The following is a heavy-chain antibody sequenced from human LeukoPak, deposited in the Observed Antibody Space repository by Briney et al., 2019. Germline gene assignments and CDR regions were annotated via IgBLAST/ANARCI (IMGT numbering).Heavy chain of an antibody. CDR2: ISTSSSYI. CDR1: RFTFSSYA. D-gene: IGHD1/OR15-1a*01. CDR3: ARDPDGTARNYFDY. V-gene: IGHV3-21*01. Sequence: GGSLRLSCAASRFTFSSYAMSWVRQAPGKGLEWVSSISTSSSYIYYADSVKGRFTISRDNAKNSLYLQMNSLRAEDTAVYYCARDPDGTARNYFDYWGQGTLVTVSS. J-gene: IGHJ4*02.